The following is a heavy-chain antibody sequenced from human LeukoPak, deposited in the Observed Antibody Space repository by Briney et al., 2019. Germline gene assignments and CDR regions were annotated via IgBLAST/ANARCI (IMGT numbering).Heavy chain of an antibody. CDR1: GGSISSGGYY. Sequence: SETLSLTCTVSGGSISSGGYYWSWIRQHPGKGLEWIGYIYYSGSTYYNPSLKSRVTISVDTSKNQFSLKPSSVTAADTAVYYCARERHDYGGNSYFDYWGQGTLVTVSS. D-gene: IGHD4-23*01. CDR3: ARERHDYGGNSYFDY. CDR2: IYYSGST. J-gene: IGHJ4*02. V-gene: IGHV4-31*03.